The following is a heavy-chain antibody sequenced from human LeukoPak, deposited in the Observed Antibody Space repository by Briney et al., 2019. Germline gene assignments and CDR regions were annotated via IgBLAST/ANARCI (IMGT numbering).Heavy chain of an antibody. D-gene: IGHD5-12*01. CDR3: ARRGGYDLEFDY. CDR1: GGSISSYY. J-gene: IGHJ4*02. CDR2: IYYSGST. Sequence: SETLSLTCTVSGGSISSYYWSWIGQPPGKGLEWIGYIYYSGSTNYNPSLKSRVTISVDTSKNQFSLKLSSVTAADTAVYYCARRGGYDLEFDYWGQGTLVTVSS. V-gene: IGHV4-59*08.